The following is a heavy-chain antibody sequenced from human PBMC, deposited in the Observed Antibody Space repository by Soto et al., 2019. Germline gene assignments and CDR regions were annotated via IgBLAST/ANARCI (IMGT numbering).Heavy chain of an antibody. Sequence: EVQLVESGGGLAQSGRSLRLSCATSGFTFDDYAMHWVRQAPGKGLEWVSGISWDGGTIGYADSVKGRFTISRDNAKKSLFMEMNTLRPEDTAIYFCAKDLFQYDFWSGYQKWGQGTLVTVSS. CDR1: GFTFDDYA. CDR2: ISWDGGTI. D-gene: IGHD3-3*01. CDR3: AKDLFQYDFWSGYQK. V-gene: IGHV3-9*01. J-gene: IGHJ4*02.